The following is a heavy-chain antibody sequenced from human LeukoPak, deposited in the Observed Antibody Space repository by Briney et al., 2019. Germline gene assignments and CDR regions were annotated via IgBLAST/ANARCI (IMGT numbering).Heavy chain of an antibody. CDR1: GYTFTGYY. CDR3: ARRIGEREIFDY. J-gene: IGHJ4*02. CDR2: INPNSGGT. Sequence: ASVKVSCKASGYTFTGYYMHWVRQAPGQGLEWMGWINPNSGGTNYAQKFQGRVTMTRDTSISTAYMELSRLRSDDTAVYYCARRIGEREIFDYWGQGTLVTVSS. V-gene: IGHV1-2*02. D-gene: IGHD3-10*01.